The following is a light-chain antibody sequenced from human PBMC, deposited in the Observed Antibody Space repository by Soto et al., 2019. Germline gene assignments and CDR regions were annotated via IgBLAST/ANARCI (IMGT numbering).Light chain of an antibody. J-gene: IGKJ5*01. V-gene: IGKV3-20*01. CDR1: QSVSSSY. CDR2: GAS. Sequence: EIVMTQSPATLSLSPGERATLSCRASQSVSSSYLSWYQQKPGQAPRLLIYGASSRATCIPDRFSGSGSGTDFTLTISRLEAEDFAEYYCQQYGSPARTFGQGTRLEIK. CDR3: QQYGSPART.